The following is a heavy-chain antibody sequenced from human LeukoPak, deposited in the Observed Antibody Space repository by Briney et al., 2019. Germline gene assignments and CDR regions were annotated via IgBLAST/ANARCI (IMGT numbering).Heavy chain of an antibody. CDR2: INPNSGGT. Sequence: GASVKVSCKASGYTFTGYYMHWVRQAPGQGLEWMGRINPNSGGTNYAQKFQGRVTMTRDTSISTAYMELSRLRSDDTAAYYCARVSGSYYYGSGSYYKFDYWGQGTLVTVSS. J-gene: IGHJ4*02. CDR1: GYTFTGYY. D-gene: IGHD3-10*01. V-gene: IGHV1-2*06. CDR3: ARVSGSYYYGSGSYYKFDY.